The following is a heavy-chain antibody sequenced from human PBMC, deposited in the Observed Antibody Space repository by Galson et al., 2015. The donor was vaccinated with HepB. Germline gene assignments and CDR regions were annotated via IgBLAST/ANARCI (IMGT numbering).Heavy chain of an antibody. CDR2: IYPGDSDT. V-gene: IGHV5-51*01. CDR3: ARHYTIAAAGTRPFDY. J-gene: IGHJ4*02. Sequence: QSGAEVKKPGESLKISCKGSGYSFTSYWIGWVRQMPGKGLEWMGIIYPGDSDTRYSPSFQGQVTISADKSISTAYLQWSSLKASDTAMYYCARHYTIAAAGTRPFDYWGQGTLVTVSS. CDR1: GYSFTSYW. D-gene: IGHD6-13*01.